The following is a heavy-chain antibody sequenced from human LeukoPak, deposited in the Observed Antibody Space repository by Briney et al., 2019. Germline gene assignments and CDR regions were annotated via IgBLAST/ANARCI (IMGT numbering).Heavy chain of an antibody. D-gene: IGHD6-13*01. CDR3: ARAVTSSSSWYKWVNWFDP. CDR2: IYPGDSDT. Sequence: GESLKISCKGSGYSFTSYWIGWVRQMPGKGLEWMGIIYPGDSDTRYSPSFQGQVTISADKSISTAYLQWSSLKASDTAMYYCARAVTSSSSWYKWVNWFDPWGQGTLVTVSS. J-gene: IGHJ5*02. CDR1: GYSFTSYW. V-gene: IGHV5-51*01.